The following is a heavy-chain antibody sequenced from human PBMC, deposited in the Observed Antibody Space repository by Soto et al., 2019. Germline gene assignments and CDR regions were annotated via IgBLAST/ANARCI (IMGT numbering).Heavy chain of an antibody. V-gene: IGHV1-69*13. D-gene: IGHD5-12*01. CDR1: GGTVSISG. CDR2: IIPLYGTA. Sequence: SVKVACTSSGGTVSISGFNGVRQAPGQGLEWMGGIIPLYGTANHAQRFQGRVTISADESTSTVYMELISLRSEDTAIYYCARDRSMDGYNSRPFDYWGQGTLVTVSS. J-gene: IGHJ4*02. CDR3: ARDRSMDGYNSRPFDY.